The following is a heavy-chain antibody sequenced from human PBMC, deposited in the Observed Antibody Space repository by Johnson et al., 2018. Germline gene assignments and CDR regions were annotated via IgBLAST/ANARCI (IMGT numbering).Heavy chain of an antibody. V-gene: IGHV3-7*01. CDR2: IKLDGSEK. CDR3: ACERDAFDI. J-gene: IGHJ3*02. CDR1: GFTFSFYW. Sequence: VQLVESGGGLVQPGGSLRLSCAASGFTFSFYWMSWVRQAPGKGLEWVANIKLDGSEKYYVDSVKGRFSISRDNAKGSLYLQMNSLRPEDTAVYYCACERDAFDIWGQGKMVTVSS.